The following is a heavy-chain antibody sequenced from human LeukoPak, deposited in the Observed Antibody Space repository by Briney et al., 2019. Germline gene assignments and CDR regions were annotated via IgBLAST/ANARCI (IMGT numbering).Heavy chain of an antibody. V-gene: IGHV3-7*01. CDR2: IKQDGSEK. J-gene: IGHJ4*02. D-gene: IGHD1-26*01. Sequence: GGSLRLSCAASGFTFRSCWMSLVRQAPGKGLEWVANIKQDGSEKSYVDSVKGRFTISRDNAKNSLYLQMNSLRAEDTAVYYCARASPRGWDFDYWGQGTLVTVSS. CDR3: ARASPRGWDFDY. CDR1: GFTFRSCW.